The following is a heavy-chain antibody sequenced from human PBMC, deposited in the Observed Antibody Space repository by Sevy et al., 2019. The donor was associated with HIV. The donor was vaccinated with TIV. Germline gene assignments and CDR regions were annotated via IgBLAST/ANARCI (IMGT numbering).Heavy chain of an antibody. CDR3: AREVIAAAGRPRAFDI. Sequence: SETLSLTCTVSGGSVSSGSYYWSWIRQPPGKGLEWIGYIYYSGSTNYNPSLKSRVTISVDTSKNQFSLKLSSVTAADTAVYYCAREVIAAAGRPRAFDIWGQGTMVTVSS. D-gene: IGHD6-13*01. J-gene: IGHJ3*02. V-gene: IGHV4-61*01. CDR2: IYYSGST. CDR1: GGSVSSGSYY.